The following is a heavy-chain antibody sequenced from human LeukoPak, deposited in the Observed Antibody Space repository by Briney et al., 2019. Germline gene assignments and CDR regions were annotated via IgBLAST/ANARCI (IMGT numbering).Heavy chain of an antibody. Sequence: ASVKVSCKASGYTFTGYYMHWVRQAPGQGLEWMGWIHPNSGGTNYAQKFQGRVTMTRDTSISTAYMELSRPRSDDTAVYYCARVATVHGKDYWGQGTLVTVSS. CDR2: IHPNSGGT. J-gene: IGHJ4*02. CDR1: GYTFTGYY. CDR3: ARVATVHGKDY. V-gene: IGHV1-2*02. D-gene: IGHD1-26*01.